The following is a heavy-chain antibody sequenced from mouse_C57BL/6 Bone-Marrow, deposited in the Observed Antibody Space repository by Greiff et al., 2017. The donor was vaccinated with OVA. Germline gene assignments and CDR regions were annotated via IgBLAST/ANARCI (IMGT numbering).Heavy chain of an antibody. D-gene: IGHD2-3*01. CDR3: ARRAGYYDYYAMDY. Sequence: VQLVESGPGLVAPSQSLSITCTVSGFSLTSYAISWVRQPPGQGLEWLGVIWTGGGTNYNLALKYRLSLSKDNSKSQVFLKMNSLQTDDTARYYCARRAGYYDYYAMDYWGQGTSVTVSA. J-gene: IGHJ4*01. CDR2: IWTGGGT. CDR1: GFSLTSYA. V-gene: IGHV2-9-1*01.